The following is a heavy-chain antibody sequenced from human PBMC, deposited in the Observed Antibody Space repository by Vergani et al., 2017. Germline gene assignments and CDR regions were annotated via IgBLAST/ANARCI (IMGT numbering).Heavy chain of an antibody. CDR2: IYYSGST. CDR1: GGSISSYY. D-gene: IGHD2-8*02. Sequence: QVQLQESGPGLVKPSETLSLTCTVSGGSISSYYWSWIRQPPGKGLEWIGYIYYSGSTNYNPSLKSRVTISVDTSKNQFSLKLSSVTAEDTAVYYCARDTGGRDGIDYWGQGTLVTVSS. CDR3: ARDTGGRDGIDY. V-gene: IGHV4-59*01. J-gene: IGHJ4*02.